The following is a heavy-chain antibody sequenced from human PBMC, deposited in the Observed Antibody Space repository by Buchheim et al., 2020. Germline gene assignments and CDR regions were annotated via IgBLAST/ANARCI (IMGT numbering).Heavy chain of an antibody. CDR2: INHGGST. J-gene: IGHJ4*02. CDR3: ARAPRPQTSGYYVDY. D-gene: IGHD3-22*01. CDR1: GGSFSDYH. V-gene: IGHV4-34*01. Sequence: QVKLQEWGAGLLKPWEILSLTCAVYGGSFSDYHWSWIRQPPGKGLEWIGEINHGGSTNFHPSLKSRVTIAVDTSKNQVSLNLTSVTAADTAVYYCARAPRPQTSGYYVDYWGQGTL.